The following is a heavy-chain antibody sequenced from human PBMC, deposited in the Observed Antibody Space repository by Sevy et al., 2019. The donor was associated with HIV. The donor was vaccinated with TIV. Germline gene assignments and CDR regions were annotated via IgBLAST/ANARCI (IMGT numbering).Heavy chain of an antibody. Sequence: GGSLRLSCAATGFTVNSNYMSWVRQAPGKGLEWVSIIYTGDNTYYTDSVKGRFTISRDNSNNTRYLQMNSLRAEETAVYYFARLSVYYYDSDGYYTTGNAFDIWGQGTMVTVSS. V-gene: IGHV3-53*01. CDR3: ARLSVYYYDSDGYYTTGNAFDI. D-gene: IGHD3-22*01. CDR1: GFTVNSNY. CDR2: IYTGDNT. J-gene: IGHJ3*02.